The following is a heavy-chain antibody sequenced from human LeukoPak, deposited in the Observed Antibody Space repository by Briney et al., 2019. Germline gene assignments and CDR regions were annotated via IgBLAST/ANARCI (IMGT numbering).Heavy chain of an antibody. Sequence: GGSLRLSCAASGFTFSIYSMNWVRQAPGKGLEWVASISSRSIYIYYADSVRGRFTISRYNAKNSLYLQMNSLTAEDTAVYFCSRDLDCTVTTCFDGDDGFDIWGQGAMVTVSS. CDR3: SRDLDCTVTTCFDGDDGFDI. J-gene: IGHJ3*02. V-gene: IGHV3-21*01. D-gene: IGHD2-8*02. CDR2: ISSRSIYI. CDR1: GFTFSIYS.